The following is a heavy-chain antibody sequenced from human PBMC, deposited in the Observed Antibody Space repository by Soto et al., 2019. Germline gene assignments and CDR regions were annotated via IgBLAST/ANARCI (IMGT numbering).Heavy chain of an antibody. CDR1: GGTFSSYA. CDR3: ARTTDPSRVTGYYYGIDV. J-gene: IGHJ6*02. Sequence: QVQLVQSGAEVKKPGSSVKVSCKASGGTFSSYAISWVRQAPGQGREWMGGIIPIFGTANYAQKFQGRVTITAAESTSTGYMELSSLRSEDTAVYYCARTTDPSRVTGYYYGIDVWGQGTTVTVSS. V-gene: IGHV1-69*01. CDR2: IIPIFGTA. D-gene: IGHD3-10*01.